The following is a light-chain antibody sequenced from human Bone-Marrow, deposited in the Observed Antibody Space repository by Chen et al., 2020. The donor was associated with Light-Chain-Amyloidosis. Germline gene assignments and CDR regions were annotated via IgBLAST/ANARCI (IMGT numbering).Light chain of an antibody. CDR2: DDS. Sequence: SSVLTQLASVSVATGQTDTLAGGGNNIGSTSVHWYQKTPGQAPLLVVYDDSDRPSGIPERLSGSNSGNTATLTISRVEAGDEADYYCQVWDRSSDRPVFGGGTKLTVL. J-gene: IGLJ3*02. CDR1: NIGSTS. CDR3: QVWDRSSDRPV. V-gene: IGLV3-21*02.